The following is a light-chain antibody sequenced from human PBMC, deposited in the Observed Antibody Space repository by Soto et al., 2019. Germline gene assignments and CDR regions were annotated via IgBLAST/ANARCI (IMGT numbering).Light chain of an antibody. CDR3: QQYNNWPPWT. Sequence: EIVMTQSPATLSVSPGERATLSCRASQSVSSNLAWYQQKPGQAPRLLIYGASTRATGIPARFRGSGSGTEFTLTISSLRPEDFAVYYCQQYNNWPPWTCGQGTKVEIK. CDR2: GAS. V-gene: IGKV3-15*01. J-gene: IGKJ1*01. CDR1: QSVSSN.